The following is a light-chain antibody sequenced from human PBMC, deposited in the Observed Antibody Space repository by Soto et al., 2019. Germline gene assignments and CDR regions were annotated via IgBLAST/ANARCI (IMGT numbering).Light chain of an antibody. Sequence: QSVLTQPPSASGTPGQRVTISCSGSSSNIGSNYVYWYQQLPGTAPKLPIYRNNQRPSGVPDRFSGSKSGTSASLAISGLRSEDEADYYCAAWDDSLSGPRVVFGGGTKVTVL. CDR2: RNN. CDR1: SSNIGSNY. V-gene: IGLV1-47*01. CDR3: AAWDDSLSGPRVV. J-gene: IGLJ2*01.